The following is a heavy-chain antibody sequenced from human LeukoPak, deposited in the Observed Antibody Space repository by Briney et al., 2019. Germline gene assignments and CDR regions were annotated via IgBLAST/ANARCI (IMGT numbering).Heavy chain of an antibody. J-gene: IGHJ6*02. CDR1: GFTFTRCA. V-gene: IGHV3-23*01. CDR3: AKQGESLDYYFMDV. CDR2: ISGRGDRA. Sequence: GGSLRLSCAASGFTFTRCAMSWVRQAPGKGREWVSGISGRGDRAYYAGSVKGRFTISRDSSKNTVYLQMNSLSPEDTALYYCAKQGESLDYYFMDVWGQGTTVTVSS. D-gene: IGHD3-10*01.